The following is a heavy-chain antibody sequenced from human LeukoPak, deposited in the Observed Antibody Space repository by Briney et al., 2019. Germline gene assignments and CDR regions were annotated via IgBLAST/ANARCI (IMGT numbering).Heavy chain of an antibody. CDR2: IHSDGGTT. CDR1: GFTFSNYW. Sequence: GGSLRLSCAASGFTFSNYWMHWVRQAPGKGLVWVSLIHSDGGTTDYADSVKGRFTISRDNAKNTLYLQMNSLRVEDTAVYYCARDTYSIAEWGQGTLVTVSS. V-gene: IGHV3-74*01. J-gene: IGHJ4*02. D-gene: IGHD1-26*01. CDR3: ARDTYSIAE.